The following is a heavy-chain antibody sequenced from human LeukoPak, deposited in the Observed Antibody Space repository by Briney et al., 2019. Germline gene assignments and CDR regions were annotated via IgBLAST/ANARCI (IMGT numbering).Heavy chain of an antibody. Sequence: KPSETLSLTCTVSGGSISSYYWSWIRQPPGKGLEWIGYIYYSGSTNYNPSLKSRVTISVDTSKNQFSLKLSSVTAADTAVYYCARCRVGFSSSSDWYFDLWGRGTLVTVSS. D-gene: IGHD6-6*01. CDR3: ARCRVGFSSSSDWYFDL. CDR2: IYYSGST. V-gene: IGHV4-59*01. J-gene: IGHJ2*01. CDR1: GGSISSYY.